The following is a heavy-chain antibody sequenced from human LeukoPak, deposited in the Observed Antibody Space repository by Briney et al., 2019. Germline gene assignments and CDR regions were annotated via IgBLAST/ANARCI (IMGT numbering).Heavy chain of an antibody. CDR2: ICYSGST. J-gene: IGHJ4*02. V-gene: IGHV4-30-4*01. Sequence: SQTLSLTCTVSGGSISSGDYYWSWLRQPPGRGLEWIGYICYSGSTYYNPSLKSRVTISVDTSKNQFSLKLSSVTAAGTAVYYCARGRSGYGSGSSFFDYWGQGTLVTVSS. CDR1: GGSISSGDYY. CDR3: ARGRSGYGSGSSFFDY. D-gene: IGHD3-10*01.